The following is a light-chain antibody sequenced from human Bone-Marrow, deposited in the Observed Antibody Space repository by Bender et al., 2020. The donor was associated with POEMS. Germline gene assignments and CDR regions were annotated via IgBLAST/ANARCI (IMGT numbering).Light chain of an antibody. Sequence: QSALTQPASVSGSPGQSITISCTGTSNDIGGYNYVSWYQQHPGNAPKLIIFDVSNRPSGISDRFSASKSGNSASLTVSGLQAEDEADYYCSAYTSDTTLIFGGGTKLTVL. CDR2: DVS. CDR1: SNDIGGYNY. CDR3: SAYTSDTTLI. J-gene: IGLJ2*01. V-gene: IGLV2-14*03.